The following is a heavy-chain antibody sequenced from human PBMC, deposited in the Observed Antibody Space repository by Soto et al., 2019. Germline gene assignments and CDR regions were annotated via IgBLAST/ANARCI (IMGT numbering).Heavy chain of an antibody. D-gene: IGHD2-15*01. CDR3: ARGASLVRDGEYYYYGMDV. CDR2: INPNSGGT. V-gene: IGHV1-2*04. Sequence: ASVKVSCKASGYTFTGYYMHWVRQAPGQGLEWMGWINPNSGGTNYAQKFQGWVTMTRDTSISTAYMELSRLRSDDTAVYYCARGASLVRDGEYYYYGMDVWGQGTTVTVSS. CDR1: GYTFTGYY. J-gene: IGHJ6*02.